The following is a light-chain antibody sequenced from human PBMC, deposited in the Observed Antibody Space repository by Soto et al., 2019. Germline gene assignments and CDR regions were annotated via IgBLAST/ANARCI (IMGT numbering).Light chain of an antibody. CDR1: QSVSSN. Sequence: EIVMTQSPATLSVSPGERATLSCRASQSVSSNLAWYQQKPGQAPRLLMYGASTRAPGIPCRFSGSGSGTEFTLTISSLQSEDFSVYYCQQHNNWPQWTFVQGTKVEIK. CDR3: QQHNNWPQWT. J-gene: IGKJ1*01. CDR2: GAS. V-gene: IGKV3-15*01.